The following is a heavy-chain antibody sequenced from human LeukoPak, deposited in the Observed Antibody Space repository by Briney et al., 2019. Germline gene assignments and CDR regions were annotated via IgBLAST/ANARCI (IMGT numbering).Heavy chain of an antibody. CDR1: GLTVSSNY. CDR2: IYSGGNT. CDR3: ARXXXXXGCFDY. Sequence: GGSLRLSCAASGLTVSSNYMSWVRQAPGKGLEWVSVIYSGGNTFYADSVKGRFTISRDNSENTLYLQMNSLRAEDTAVYYCARXXXXXGCFDYWGQGTLVTVSS. V-gene: IGHV3-53*05. J-gene: IGHJ4*02.